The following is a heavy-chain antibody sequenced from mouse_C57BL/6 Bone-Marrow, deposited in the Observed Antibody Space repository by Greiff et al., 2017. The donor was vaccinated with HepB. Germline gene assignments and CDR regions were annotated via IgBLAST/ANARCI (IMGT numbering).Heavy chain of an antibody. CDR1: GFNIKDDY. CDR2: IDPENGDT. J-gene: IGHJ4*01. CDR3: STVGRNYVWYYDMDY. V-gene: IGHV14-4*01. Sequence: EVQVVESGAELVRPGASVKLSCTASGFNIKDDYMHWVKQRPEQGLEWIGWIDPENGDTEYATKYQGKATITADTSSNTAYLQLSSLTSEDTAVYYCSTVGRNYVWYYDMDYWGPGTSVTVSS. D-gene: IGHD1-1*01.